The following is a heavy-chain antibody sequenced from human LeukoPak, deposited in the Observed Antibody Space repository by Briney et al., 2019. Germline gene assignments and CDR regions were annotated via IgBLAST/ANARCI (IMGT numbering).Heavy chain of an antibody. CDR2: IKASGDGT. CDR1: GFTFTNYA. CDR3: GRDPNGDYVGAFDFQR. Sequence: GGSLRLSCAASGFTFTNYAMTWVRQAPGKGLEWVSSIKASGDGTYYADSVKGRFTISRDNYRNSLYLQMNSLRTEDTAVYYCGRDPNGDYVGAFDFQRWGQGTLVTVSS. D-gene: IGHD4-17*01. V-gene: IGHV3-23*01. J-gene: IGHJ1*01.